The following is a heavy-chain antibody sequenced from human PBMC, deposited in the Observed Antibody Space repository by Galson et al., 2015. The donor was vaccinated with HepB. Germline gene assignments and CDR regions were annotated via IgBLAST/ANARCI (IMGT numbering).Heavy chain of an antibody. J-gene: IGHJ5*02. CDR3: AHRRQTLTLMVWFDP. Sequence: PALVKPTQTLTLTCTFSGFSLSTSGVGVGWIRQPPGKALEWLALIYWNDDKRYNPSLQNRLAITRDTSKNQVVLTMTNMDPVDTATYFCAHRRQTLTLMVWFDPWGQGTLVTVSS. CDR2: IYWNDDK. V-gene: IGHV2-5*01. D-gene: IGHD4-17*01. CDR1: GFSLSTSGVG.